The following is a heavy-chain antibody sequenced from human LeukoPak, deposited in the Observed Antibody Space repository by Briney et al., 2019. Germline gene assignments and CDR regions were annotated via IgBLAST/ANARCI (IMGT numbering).Heavy chain of an antibody. CDR1: GFTFSNAG. Sequence: GGSLRLSCTASGFTFSNAGMNWVRQAPGKGLEWVSAISGSGGSTYYADSVRGRFTISRDNSKNTLYLQMNSLRAEDTAVYYCAGYGGSYPYYMDVWGKGTTVTISS. CDR2: ISGSGGST. V-gene: IGHV3-23*01. J-gene: IGHJ6*03. D-gene: IGHD1-26*01. CDR3: AGYGGSYPYYMDV.